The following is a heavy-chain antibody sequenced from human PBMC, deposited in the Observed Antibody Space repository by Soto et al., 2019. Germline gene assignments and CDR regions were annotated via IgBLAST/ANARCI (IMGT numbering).Heavy chain of an antibody. Sequence: GGSLRLSCAASGFTFSSYAMSWVRQAPGKGLEWVSAISGSGGSTYYADSVKGRFTISRDNSKNTLYLQMNSLRAEDTAVYYCASLRGHGSSTSCAAYYGIDVRGQGTTVTVSS. CDR2: ISGSGGST. J-gene: IGHJ6*02. CDR1: GFTFSSYA. D-gene: IGHD2-2*01. V-gene: IGHV3-23*01. CDR3: ASLRGHGSSTSCAAYYGIDV.